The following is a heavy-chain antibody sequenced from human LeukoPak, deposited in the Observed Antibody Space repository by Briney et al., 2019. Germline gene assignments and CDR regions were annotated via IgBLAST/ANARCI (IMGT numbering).Heavy chain of an antibody. CDR2: INPSGGST. J-gene: IGHJ5*02. CDR3: ARDPTHYGSGSYYMNWFDP. D-gene: IGHD3-10*01. CDR1: GYTFTSYY. Sequence: ASVKVSCKASGYTFTSYYMHWVRQAPGQGLEWMGIINPSGGSTSYARKFQGRVTMTRDTSTSTVYMELSSLRSEDTAVYYCARDPTHYGSGSYYMNWFDPWGQGTLVTVSS. V-gene: IGHV1-46*01.